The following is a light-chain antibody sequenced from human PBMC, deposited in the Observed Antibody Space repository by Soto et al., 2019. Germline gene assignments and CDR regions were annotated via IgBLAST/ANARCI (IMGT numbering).Light chain of an antibody. V-gene: IGKV3-20*01. CDR2: GAS. J-gene: IGKJ1*01. CDR1: QSVSSSY. Sequence: EIVLTQSPGTLSLSPGERATLSCRASQSVSSSYLAWYQQKPGQAPGLLIYGASSRATGIPDRFSGSGSGTDFTLTISRLEPEDFAEYYCQQYGSPPRTFGQGTKVDIK. CDR3: QQYGSPPRT.